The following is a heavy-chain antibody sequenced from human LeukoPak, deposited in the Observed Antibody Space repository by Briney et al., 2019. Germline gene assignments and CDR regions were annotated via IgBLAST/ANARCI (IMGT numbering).Heavy chain of an antibody. V-gene: IGHV1-46*01. Sequence: ASVKVSCKASGYTFTSYYMHWVRQAPGQGLEWMGIINPSGGSTSYAQKFQGRVTMTRDMSTSTVYMELSSLRSEDTAVYYCAREAIAAAGSFVFDPWGQGTLVTVPS. CDR3: AREAIAAAGSFVFDP. CDR2: INPSGGST. D-gene: IGHD6-13*01. J-gene: IGHJ5*02. CDR1: GYTFTSYY.